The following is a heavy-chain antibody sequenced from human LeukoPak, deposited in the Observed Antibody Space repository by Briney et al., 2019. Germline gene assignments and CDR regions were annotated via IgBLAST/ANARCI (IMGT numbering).Heavy chain of an antibody. CDR1: GGSISSGGYY. CDR3: ARLDSSGWYPLFDY. CDR2: IYYSGST. V-gene: IGHV4-39*01. D-gene: IGHD6-19*01. Sequence: PSETLSLTCTVSGGSISSGGYYWGWIRQPPGKGLEWIGSIYYSGSTYYNPSLKSRVTISVDTSKNQFSLKLSSVTAADTAVYYCARLDSSGWYPLFDYWGQGTLVTVSS. J-gene: IGHJ4*02.